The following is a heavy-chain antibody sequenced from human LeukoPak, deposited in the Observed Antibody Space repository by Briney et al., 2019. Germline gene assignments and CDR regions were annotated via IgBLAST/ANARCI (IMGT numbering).Heavy chain of an antibody. CDR2: IWYDGSNK. D-gene: IGHD4-17*01. CDR3: VMTTANYYSYGMDV. CDR1: GFTFSSYG. V-gene: IGHV3-33*01. Sequence: GSLRLSCAASGFTFSSYGMHWVRQAPGKGLEWVAVIWYDGSNKYYADSVKGRFTISRDNSKNTLYLQMNSLRAEDTAVYYCVMTTANYYSYGMDVWGQGTTVTVSS. J-gene: IGHJ6*02.